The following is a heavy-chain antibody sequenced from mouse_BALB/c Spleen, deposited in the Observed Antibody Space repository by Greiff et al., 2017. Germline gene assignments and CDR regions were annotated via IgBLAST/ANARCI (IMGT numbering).Heavy chain of an antibody. Sequence: VQLQQSGAELVRPGSSVKISCKASGYAFSSYWMNWVKQRPGQGLEWIGQIYPGDGDTNYNGKFKGKATLTADKSSSTAYMQLSSLTSEDSAVYFCARFYPYYFDYWGQGTTLTVSS. CDR3: ARFYPYYFDY. CDR2: IYPGDGDT. V-gene: IGHV1-80*01. J-gene: IGHJ2*01. D-gene: IGHD2-1*01. CDR1: GYAFSSYW.